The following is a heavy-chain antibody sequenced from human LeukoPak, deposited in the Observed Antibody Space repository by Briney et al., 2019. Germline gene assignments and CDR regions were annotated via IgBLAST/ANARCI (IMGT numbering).Heavy chain of an antibody. CDR3: AATMVRGVHTHFDY. Sequence: SETLSLTCIVSGGSISTYYWSWIRQPPGKGLEWIGYFYYSGTTNYNPSLKSRVTISGDTPKNQVSLKLSSVTAADTAVYYCAATMVRGVHTHFDYWGQGTLVTVSS. CDR1: GGSISTYY. J-gene: IGHJ4*02. V-gene: IGHV4-59*08. CDR2: FYYSGTT. D-gene: IGHD3-10*01.